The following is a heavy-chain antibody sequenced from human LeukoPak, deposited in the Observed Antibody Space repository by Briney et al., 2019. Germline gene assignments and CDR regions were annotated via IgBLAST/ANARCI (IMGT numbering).Heavy chain of an antibody. D-gene: IGHD4-23*01. CDR1: GFTFSSYS. V-gene: IGHV3-48*02. Sequence: GGSLRLSCAASGFTFSSYSMNWVRQAPGKGLEWVSFISGSSSSTFYADSVKGRFTVSRDNAKNTLYLQMNSLRDEDTAVYYCARNPGGIGDYWGQGTLVTVSS. J-gene: IGHJ4*02. CDR3: ARNPGGIGDY. CDR2: ISGSSSST.